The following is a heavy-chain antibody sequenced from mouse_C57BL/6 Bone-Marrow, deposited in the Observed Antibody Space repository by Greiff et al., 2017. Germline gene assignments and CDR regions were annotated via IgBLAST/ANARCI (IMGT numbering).Heavy chain of an antibody. V-gene: IGHV1-15*01. CDR1: GYTFTDYE. J-gene: IGHJ4*01. Sequence: VQLQQSGAELVRPGASVTLSCKASGYTFTDYEMHWVKQTPVHGLEWIGAIDPETGGTAYNQKFKGKAILTADKSSSTAYMELRSLTSEDSAVDYCTGPRATVVAPYAMDYWGQGTSVTVSS. CDR3: TGPRATVVAPYAMDY. D-gene: IGHD1-1*01. CDR2: IDPETGGT.